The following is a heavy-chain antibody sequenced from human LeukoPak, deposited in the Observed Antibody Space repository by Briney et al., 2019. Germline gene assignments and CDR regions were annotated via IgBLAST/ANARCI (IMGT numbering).Heavy chain of an antibody. CDR1: GFTFSSYG. Sequence: GGSLRLSCAASGFTFSSYGMHWVRQAPGKGLEWVAVIWYDGSNKYYADSVKGRFTISRDNSKNTLYLQMNSLRAEDTAVYYCARSGSSIAVAQNWFDPWGQGTLVTVSS. V-gene: IGHV3-33*01. CDR3: ARSGSSIAVAQNWFDP. D-gene: IGHD6-19*01. J-gene: IGHJ5*02. CDR2: IWYDGSNK.